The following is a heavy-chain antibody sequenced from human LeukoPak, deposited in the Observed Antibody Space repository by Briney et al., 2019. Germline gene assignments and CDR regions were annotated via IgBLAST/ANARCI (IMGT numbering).Heavy chain of an antibody. Sequence: SQTLSLTCTVSGGSISSGDYYWSWIRQPPGKGLEWIGYIYYSGSTYYNPSLKSRVTISVDTSKNQFSLKLSSVTAADAAVYYCARDPDSTGYFDYWGQGTLVTVSP. CDR3: ARDPDSTGYFDY. CDR2: IYYSGST. D-gene: IGHD2-21*02. CDR1: GGSISSGDYY. V-gene: IGHV4-30-4*08. J-gene: IGHJ4*02.